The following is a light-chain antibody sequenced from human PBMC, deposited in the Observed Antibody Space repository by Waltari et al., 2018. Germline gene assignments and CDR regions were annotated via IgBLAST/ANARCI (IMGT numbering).Light chain of an antibody. CDR2: RAS. J-gene: IGKJ5*01. CDR3: QQYNSYSIT. Sequence: IQITQSPPSLSASVGDRVQITCRASQTISSRLALYQQQPGKAPRLLIYRASTLESGVPSRFSGSGSGTEFTLTISSLQPDDFATYYCQQYNSYSITFGQGTRLEIK. V-gene: IGKV1-5*03. CDR1: QTISSR.